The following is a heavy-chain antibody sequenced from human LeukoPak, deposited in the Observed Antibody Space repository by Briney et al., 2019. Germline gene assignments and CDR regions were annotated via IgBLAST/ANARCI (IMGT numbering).Heavy chain of an antibody. CDR1: GFTFSSYG. CDR2: LRSDGNSQ. V-gene: IGHV3-30*02. Sequence: GGSLRLSCAASGFTFSSYGMHWVRQAPGKGLEWVTLLRSDGNSQYYADSVKGRFTISRDNSKNMLFLQMNSLRADDTAVYFCAKDKSNWFDLWGQGTLVTVSS. D-gene: IGHD2/OR15-2a*01. CDR3: AKDKSNWFDL. J-gene: IGHJ5*02.